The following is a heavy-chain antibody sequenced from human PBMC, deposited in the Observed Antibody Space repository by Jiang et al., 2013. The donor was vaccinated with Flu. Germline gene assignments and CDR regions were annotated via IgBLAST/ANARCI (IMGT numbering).Heavy chain of an antibody. V-gene: IGHV4-59*01. Sequence: GSGLVKPSETLSLTCTVSGGSISSYYWSWIRQPPGKGLEWIGYIHYSGSTNYNPSLKSRVTMSVDTSKNRFSLKLNSVTAADTALYYCARERSGYNDCWGQGTLVTVSS. CDR2: IHYSGST. D-gene: IGHD3-22*01. CDR1: GGSISSYY. J-gene: IGHJ4*02. CDR3: ARERSGYNDC.